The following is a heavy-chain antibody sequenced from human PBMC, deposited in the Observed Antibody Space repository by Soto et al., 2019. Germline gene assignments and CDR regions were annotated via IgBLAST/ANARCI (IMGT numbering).Heavy chain of an antibody. J-gene: IGHJ6*02. CDR3: ATPIETADYHYYGLDV. V-gene: IGHV3-23*01. D-gene: IGHD2-21*02. Sequence: EVQLLESGGGLVQPGGSLRLSCAASGFNFRPYAMNWVRQAPGKGLEWVSTISASGDSTFYADSVKGRLTLSRDNFRNMLYLQMSSLRPDDTAVYYCATPIETADYHYYGLDVWGQGTTVTVSS. CDR2: ISASGDST. CDR1: GFNFRPYA.